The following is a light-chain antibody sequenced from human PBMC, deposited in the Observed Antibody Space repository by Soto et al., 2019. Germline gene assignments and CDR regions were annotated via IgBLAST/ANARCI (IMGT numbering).Light chain of an antibody. CDR1: SNDVGGYKY. V-gene: IGLV2-14*01. CDR3: SSYRSSGTVV. CDR2: EVS. J-gene: IGLJ2*01. Sequence: QSALTQPASVSGSPGQSITISCTGTSNDVGGYKYVSWYQQHPGKAPKLMIYEVSNRPSGVSNRFSGSKSGNTASLTISGLQAEDEADYYCSSYRSSGTVVFGGGTKLTVL.